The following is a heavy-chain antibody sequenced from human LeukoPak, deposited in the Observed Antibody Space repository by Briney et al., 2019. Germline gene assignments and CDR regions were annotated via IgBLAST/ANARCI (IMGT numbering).Heavy chain of an antibody. CDR1: GFTFSDYY. CDR3: SGGYDSDYFFYYGLDV. J-gene: IGHJ6*02. CDR2: ISSSSRST. V-gene: IGHV3-11*06. D-gene: IGHD5-12*01. Sequence: GGSLRLSCAASGFTFSDYYMSWMRQAPGKGLEWVSYISSSSRSTTYADSVKGRFTISRDNAKNSLYLQTNSLRAEDTAVYYCSGGYDSDYFFYYGLDVWGQGTTVTVSS.